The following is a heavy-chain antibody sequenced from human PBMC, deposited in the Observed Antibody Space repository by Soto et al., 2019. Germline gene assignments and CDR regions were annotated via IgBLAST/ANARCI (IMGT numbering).Heavy chain of an antibody. CDR2: ISGSGRT. D-gene: IGHD2-21*01. V-gene: IGHV3-23*01. J-gene: IGHJ4*02. Sequence: EVQLLESGGGLVQRGGSLRLSCAASGFTFSTHAMSWVRQAPGKGLEWVSGISGSGRTSYADSVKGRFTISRDNAKNTLYLRMNSLRAEDTALYYCAKDPIELWSSYYFDSWGQGTLVTVSS. CDR3: AKDPIELWSSYYFDS. CDR1: GFTFSTHA.